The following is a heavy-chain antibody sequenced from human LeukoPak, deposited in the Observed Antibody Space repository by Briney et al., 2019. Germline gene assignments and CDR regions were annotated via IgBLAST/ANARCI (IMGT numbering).Heavy chain of an antibody. CDR1: GYSFGNYG. CDR2: ISGYNDNT. Sequence: ASVKVSCKASGYSFGNYGISWVRQAPGQGLEWIGWISGYNDNTNYVQKFQGRVTMPTDASTNTVYMDQRSLRTDDTAVYYCGRTGRFYYDSSDYPLQYWGQGTLVTVSS. CDR3: GRTGRFYYDSSDYPLQY. V-gene: IGHV1-18*01. D-gene: IGHD3-22*01. J-gene: IGHJ4*02.